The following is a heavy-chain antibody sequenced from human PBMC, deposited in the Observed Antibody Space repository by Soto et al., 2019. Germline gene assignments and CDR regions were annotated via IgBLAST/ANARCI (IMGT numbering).Heavy chain of an antibody. V-gene: IGHV3-30*18. J-gene: IGHJ6*02. CDR3: AKGGYYGMDV. Sequence: QVQLVESGGDVVQPGRSLRLSCAASGFTFSSYGMHWVRQAPGKGLEWVAVISYDGSNKYYADSVKGRFTISRDNSKNTLYLPMNSLRAEDTAVYYCAKGGYYGMDVWGQGTTVTVSS. CDR2: ISYDGSNK. CDR1: GFTFSSYG.